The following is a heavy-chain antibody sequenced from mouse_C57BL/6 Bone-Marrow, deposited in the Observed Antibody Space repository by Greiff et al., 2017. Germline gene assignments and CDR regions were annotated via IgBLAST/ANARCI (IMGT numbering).Heavy chain of an antibody. Sequence: EVQLMESGGGLVKPGGSLKLSCAASGFTFSSYAMSWVRQTPEKRLEWVATISDGGSYTYYPDNVKGRVTISRDNAKNNLYLQMSHLKSEDTAMYYWARDSSGYVYAMDYWGQGTSVTVSS. CDR2: ISDGGSYT. V-gene: IGHV5-4*01. CDR1: GFTFSSYA. J-gene: IGHJ4*01. D-gene: IGHD3-2*02. CDR3: ARDSSGYVYAMDY.